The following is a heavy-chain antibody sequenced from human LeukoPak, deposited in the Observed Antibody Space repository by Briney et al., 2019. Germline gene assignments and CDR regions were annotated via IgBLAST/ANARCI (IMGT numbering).Heavy chain of an antibody. D-gene: IGHD6-19*01. CDR3: AREGGTSGSFDY. CDR1: GYTFIGYY. Sequence: AAVKVSCQASGYTFIGYYMDWVRQAPGRGLEWMGIINHSGGSTRYAQKFQGRVTMTRDMSTSTVYMELSSLRSEDTAVYYCAREGGTSGSFDYWGQGTLVTVSS. V-gene: IGHV1-46*01. J-gene: IGHJ4*02. CDR2: INHSGGST.